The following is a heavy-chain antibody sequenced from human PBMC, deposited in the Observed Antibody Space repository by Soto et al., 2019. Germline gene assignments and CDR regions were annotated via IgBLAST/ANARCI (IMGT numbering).Heavy chain of an antibody. V-gene: IGHV4-4*07. Sequence: SETLSLTCTVSGGSISSYYCSWIRQPAWKGLEWIGRIYTSGSTNYNPSLKSRVTMSVDTSKNQFSLKLSSVTAAGTAVYYCARVDRYYYDSSGYVFDYWGQGTLVPVCS. CDR3: ARVDRYYYDSSGYVFDY. CDR1: GGSISSYY. CDR2: IYTSGST. D-gene: IGHD3-22*01. J-gene: IGHJ4*02.